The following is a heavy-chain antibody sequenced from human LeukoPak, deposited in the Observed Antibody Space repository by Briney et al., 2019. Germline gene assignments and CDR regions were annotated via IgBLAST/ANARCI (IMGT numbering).Heavy chain of an antibody. CDR3: ARELKGIAVALDY. V-gene: IGHV3-7*03. CDR2: IKQDGSEK. D-gene: IGHD6-19*01. J-gene: IGHJ4*02. Sequence: GGSLRLSYAASGFTFSSYWMSWVRQAPGKGLEWVANIKQDGSEKYYVDSVKGRFTISRDNAKNSLYLQMNSLRAEDTAVYYCARELKGIAVALDYWGQGTLVTVSS. CDR1: GFTFSSYW.